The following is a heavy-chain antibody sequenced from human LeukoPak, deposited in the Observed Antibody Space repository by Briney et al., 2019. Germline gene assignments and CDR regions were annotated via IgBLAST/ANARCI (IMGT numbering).Heavy chain of an antibody. CDR1: GGSISSYY. Sequence: SETLSLTCTVSGGSISSYYWSWIRQPPGKGLEWFGYIYYSGSTNYNPSLKSRVTISVDTSKNQSSLRLSSVTAADTAVYYCARVLPGLAAWDAFDIWGQGTMVTVSS. J-gene: IGHJ3*02. CDR3: ARVLPGLAAWDAFDI. CDR2: IYYSGST. V-gene: IGHV4-59*01. D-gene: IGHD6-6*01.